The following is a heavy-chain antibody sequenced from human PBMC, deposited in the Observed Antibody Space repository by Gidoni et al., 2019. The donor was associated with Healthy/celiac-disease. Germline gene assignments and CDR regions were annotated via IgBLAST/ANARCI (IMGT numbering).Heavy chain of an antibody. J-gene: IGHJ1*01. D-gene: IGHD3-22*01. CDR1: GLTFSSYG. CDR2: IWYDGSNK. CDR3: ARDDSYDRSAGVRYFQH. Sequence: QVQLVESGGGVVQPGRSLRLSCAASGLTFSSYGMHWVRQAPGKGLEWVVVIWYDGSNKYYADSVKGRFTISRDNSKNTLYLQMNNLRAEDTAVYYCARDDSYDRSAGVRYFQHWGQGTLVTVSS. V-gene: IGHV3-33*01.